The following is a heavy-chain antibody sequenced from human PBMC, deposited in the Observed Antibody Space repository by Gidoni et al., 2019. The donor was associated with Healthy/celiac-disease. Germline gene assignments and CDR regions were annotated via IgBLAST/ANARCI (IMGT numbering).Heavy chain of an antibody. CDR2: ISSISSYI. CDR1: GLTFSSYS. D-gene: IGHD3-10*01. V-gene: IGHV3-21*01. CDR3: ARALMVQGVISDFDY. Sequence: EVQLVESGGGLVKPGGSLRLSCAASGLTFSSYSMNWVRQAPGKGLEWVSSISSISSYIDDADSVKGRFTISRDNAKNSLYLQMNSLRAEDTAVYYCARALMVQGVISDFDYWGQGTLVTVSS. J-gene: IGHJ4*02.